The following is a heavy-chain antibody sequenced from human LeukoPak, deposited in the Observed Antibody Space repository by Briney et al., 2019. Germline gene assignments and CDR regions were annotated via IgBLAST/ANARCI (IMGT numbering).Heavy chain of an antibody. J-gene: IGHJ4*02. V-gene: IGHV1-46*01. CDR2: INPSGGST. D-gene: IGHD2-2*01. CDR1: GYTFTNYD. CDR3: ARDSVDIVVVPAATYYFDY. Sequence: ASVKVSCKTSGYTFTNYDINWVRQATGQGLEWMGIINPSGGSTSYAQKFQGRVTMTRDTSTSTVYMELSSLRSEDTAVYYCARDSVDIVVVPAATYYFDYWGQGTLVTVSS.